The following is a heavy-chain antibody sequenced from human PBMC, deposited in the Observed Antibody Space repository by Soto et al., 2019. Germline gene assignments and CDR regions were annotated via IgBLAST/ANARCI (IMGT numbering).Heavy chain of an antibody. J-gene: IGHJ4*02. Sequence: PSETLSLTCTVSGGSISSGGYYWSWIRQHPGKGLEWIGYIYYSWSTYYNPSLKSRVTISVDTSKNQFSLKLSSVTAADTAVYYCARALDYYDSSGYYWDYWGQGTLVTVSS. CDR3: ARALDYYDSSGYYWDY. CDR1: GGSISSGGYY. D-gene: IGHD3-22*01. V-gene: IGHV4-31*03. CDR2: IYYSWST.